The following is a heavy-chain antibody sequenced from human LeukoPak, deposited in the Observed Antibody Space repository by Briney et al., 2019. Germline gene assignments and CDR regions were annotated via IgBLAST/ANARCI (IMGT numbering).Heavy chain of an antibody. Sequence: GSLRLSRAASGFTFSRYWMHWVRQAPGKGLMWVSRISPDGSTTLYADSVKGRFTISRDNAKNSQYLQMNSLRAEDTAVYYCARDTGYNTFDYWGQGTLVTVSS. CDR1: GFTFSRYW. CDR3: ARDTGYNTFDY. D-gene: IGHD5-24*01. V-gene: IGHV3-74*03. CDR2: ISPDGSTT. J-gene: IGHJ4*02.